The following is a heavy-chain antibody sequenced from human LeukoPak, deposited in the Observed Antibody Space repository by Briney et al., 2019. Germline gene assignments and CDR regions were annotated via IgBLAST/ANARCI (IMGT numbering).Heavy chain of an antibody. V-gene: IGHV4-30-2*01. J-gene: IGHJ6*03. CDR2: IYHDGST. CDR1: GGSISSSGYY. CDR3: ARDTYRVVPAAIDYYYMDV. D-gene: IGHD2-2*01. Sequence: SQTLSLTCTVSGGSISSSGYYWSWIRQPPGKGLEWVGYIYHDGSTYYSPSLKSRVTISVDRSKNQLSLQLTSMTAADTAVYYCARDTYRVVPAAIDYYYMDVWGKGTTVTVSS.